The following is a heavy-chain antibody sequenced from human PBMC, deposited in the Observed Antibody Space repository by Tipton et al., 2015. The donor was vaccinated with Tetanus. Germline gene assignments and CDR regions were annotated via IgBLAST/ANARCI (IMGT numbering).Heavy chain of an antibody. CDR3: ARPIKQWLVPVDS. J-gene: IGHJ4*02. V-gene: IGHV4-4*02. CDR2: IFHSGTA. CDR1: GGSIINTTW. Sequence: TLSLTCTVSGGSIINTTWLTWVRQPPGKGLEWLGDIFHSGTAYYSPSLKSRLTISLDKSNNHLFLKMTSMTAADTAVYYCARPIKQWLVPVDSWGQGTLVTVSS. D-gene: IGHD6-19*01.